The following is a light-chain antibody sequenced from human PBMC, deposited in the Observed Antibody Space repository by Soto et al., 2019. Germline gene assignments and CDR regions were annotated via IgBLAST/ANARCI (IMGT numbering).Light chain of an antibody. J-gene: IGLJ1*01. CDR1: TSNIGTNY. V-gene: IGLV1-47*01. Sequence: QSVRTQPPSASGTPGQRVTISCSGSTSNIGTNYVYWYHQLPGTAPKLLISRNNQRPSGVPDRFSGSKSGTSASLAISGLRSEDEGDYYCAAWDDSLSGHYVFGTGTKVTVL. CDR3: AAWDDSLSGHYV. CDR2: RNN.